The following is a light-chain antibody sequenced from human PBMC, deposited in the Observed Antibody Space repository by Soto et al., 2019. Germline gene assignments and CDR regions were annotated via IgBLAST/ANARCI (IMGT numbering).Light chain of an antibody. CDR1: QSVSSTY. Sequence: IVLPQSPGTLSFAPGERATLSCRASQSVSSTYLAWYQQKPGQAPRLLIYGASSRATGIPDRFSGSGSGTDFTLTIIRLEPEDFAVYYCKQYGSSSWTFGQGTKGGYQ. J-gene: IGKJ1*01. V-gene: IGKV3-20*01. CDR2: GAS. CDR3: KQYGSSSWT.